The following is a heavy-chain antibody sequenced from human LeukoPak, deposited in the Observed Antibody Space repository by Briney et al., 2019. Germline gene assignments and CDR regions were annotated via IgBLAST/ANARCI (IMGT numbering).Heavy chain of an antibody. D-gene: IGHD5-24*01. J-gene: IGHJ4*02. Sequence: ASVRVSCKASGYTFTGYYMHWVRQAPGQGLEWMGWINPNSGGTNYAQKFQGWVTMTRDTSTSTVYMELSSLRSDDTAVYYCARVLNGYNIRDYFDYWGQGTLATVSS. V-gene: IGHV1-2*04. CDR1: GYTFTGYY. CDR3: ARVLNGYNIRDYFDY. CDR2: INPNSGGT.